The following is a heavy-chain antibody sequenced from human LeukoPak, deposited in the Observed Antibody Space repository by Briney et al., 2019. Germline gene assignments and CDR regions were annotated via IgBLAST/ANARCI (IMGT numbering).Heavy chain of an antibody. D-gene: IGHD3-10*01. Sequence: GGSLRLSCAASGFTFSSYEMNWVRQAPGKGLEWVSYISSSGSTIYYADSVKGRFTISRDNSKNTLYLQMNSLRAEDTAVYYCAKDGLLWFGEYQYYFDYWGQGTLVTVSS. CDR1: GFTFSSYE. V-gene: IGHV3-48*03. CDR3: AKDGLLWFGEYQYYFDY. J-gene: IGHJ4*02. CDR2: ISSSGSTI.